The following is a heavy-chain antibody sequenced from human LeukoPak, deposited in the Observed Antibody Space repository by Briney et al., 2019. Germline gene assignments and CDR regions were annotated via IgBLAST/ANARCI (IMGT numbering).Heavy chain of an antibody. D-gene: IGHD2-21*02. J-gene: IGHJ4*02. CDR2: ISGYNGRT. Sequence: GASVKASCKASGFTFINYGFTWVRQAPGQGPEWMGWISGYNGRTDYAQKFQGRVHMTTDTSTSTVYMELRSLTSDDTAVYYCTRDSPPRDSRYYFDYWGQGTLVTVSS. CDR1: GFTFINYG. V-gene: IGHV1-18*04. CDR3: TRDSPPRDSRYYFDY.